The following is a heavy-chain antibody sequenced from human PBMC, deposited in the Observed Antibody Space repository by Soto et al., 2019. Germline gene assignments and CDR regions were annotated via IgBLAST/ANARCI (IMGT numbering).Heavy chain of an antibody. D-gene: IGHD3-16*01. CDR3: ARDGDASTGYGKDY. J-gene: IGHJ4*02. Sequence: GGSLRLSCAASGFIFRNYGMHWGRQAPGKGLEWVAFLWFDGSKNYYAESVRGRFSISRDNSQNTLYLQMNSLTAEDTAVYYCARDGDASTGYGKDYWGQGTLVTVSS. CDR2: LWFDGSKN. V-gene: IGHV3-33*01. CDR1: GFIFRNYG.